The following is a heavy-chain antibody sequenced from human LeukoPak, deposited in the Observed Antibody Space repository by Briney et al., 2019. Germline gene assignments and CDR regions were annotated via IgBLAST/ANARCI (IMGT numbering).Heavy chain of an antibody. CDR3: ARGRYLTTGGGAAAGFLDY. D-gene: IGHD6-13*01. V-gene: IGHV4-34*01. CDR2: INHSGST. CDR1: GGSFSGYY. Sequence: ASETLSLTCGVSGGSFSGYYWNWIRQPPGKGLEWIGEINHSGSTNYNPSLKSRVTISVDTSQKHFSLRLSSVTAADTAVYYCARGRYLTTGGGAAAGFLDYWGQGTLVTVSS. J-gene: IGHJ4*02.